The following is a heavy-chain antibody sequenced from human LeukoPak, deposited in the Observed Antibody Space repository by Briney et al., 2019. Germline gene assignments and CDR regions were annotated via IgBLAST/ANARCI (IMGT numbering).Heavy chain of an antibody. CDR2: IYSCGRT. CDR3: ARVRKYGSSWYLDD. CDR1: GFTLSSHY. D-gene: IGHD6-13*01. V-gene: IGHV3-53*01. J-gene: IGHJ4*02. Sequence: GESLTLSCSASGFTLSSHYMSWVRQPPGEGLEWFAVIYSCGRTYYPASLKGRFTISRDNSKNTLSLQMNSVSAGDGAVYYCARVRKYGSSWYLDDWGQGTLVTVSS.